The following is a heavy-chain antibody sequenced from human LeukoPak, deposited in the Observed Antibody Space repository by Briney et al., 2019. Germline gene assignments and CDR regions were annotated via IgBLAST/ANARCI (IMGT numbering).Heavy chain of an antibody. Sequence: GRSLRLSCAASGFTFSSYGMHWVRQAPGKGLEWVAVIWYDGSNKYYADSVKGRFTISRDNSKNTLYLQMNSLRAEDTAVYYCAKGPGLPQEWEEYFQHRGQGTLVTVSS. D-gene: IGHD1-26*01. CDR2: IWYDGSNK. J-gene: IGHJ1*01. CDR1: GFTFSSYG. V-gene: IGHV3-33*06. CDR3: AKGPGLPQEWEEYFQH.